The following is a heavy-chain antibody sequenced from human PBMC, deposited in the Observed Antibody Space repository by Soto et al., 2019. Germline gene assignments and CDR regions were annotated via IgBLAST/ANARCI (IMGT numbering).Heavy chain of an antibody. CDR2: IERGDDDK. CDR3: ARSIRGPRRFNGMDV. J-gene: IGHJ6*02. V-gene: IGHV2-70*13. D-gene: IGHD1-20*01. Sequence: SGPTLVNPTETLTLTCTFSGFSLTSPGMCVSWTRQSPGKALEWLALIERGDDDKYYSTSLKTRLTISKDTRKNQVVLTMANMEPADTATYYCARSIRGPRRFNGMDVWGQGTTVTVSS. CDR1: GFSLTSPGMC.